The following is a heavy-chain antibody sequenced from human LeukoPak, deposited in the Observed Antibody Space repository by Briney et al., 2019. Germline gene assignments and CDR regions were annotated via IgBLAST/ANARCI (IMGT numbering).Heavy chain of an antibody. D-gene: IGHD2/OR15-2a*01. CDR1: GNTFTDLS. J-gene: IGHJ4*02. V-gene: IGHV1-24*01. Sequence: EASVKVSCKVSGNTFTDLSMNWVRQAPGKGLEWTGGFDPEDVETIYAQKFQGRVTMTEDTSTETAYMELTSLRPEDTAVYYCATDFYRGRQFDYWGQGTLVTVSS. CDR2: FDPEDVET. CDR3: ATDFYRGRQFDY.